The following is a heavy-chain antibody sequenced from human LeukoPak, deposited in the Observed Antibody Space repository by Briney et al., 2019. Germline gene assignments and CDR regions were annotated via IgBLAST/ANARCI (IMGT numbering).Heavy chain of an antibody. V-gene: IGHV4-34*01. Sequence: SETLSLTCAVCGGSFSGYYWSWIRQPPGKGLEWIGEINHSGSTNYNPSLKSRVTISVDTSKNQFSLKLSSVTAADTTVYYCARQIVGAIANDYWGQGTLVTVSS. J-gene: IGHJ4*02. CDR3: ARQIVGAIANDY. D-gene: IGHD1-26*01. CDR1: GGSFSGYY. CDR2: INHSGST.